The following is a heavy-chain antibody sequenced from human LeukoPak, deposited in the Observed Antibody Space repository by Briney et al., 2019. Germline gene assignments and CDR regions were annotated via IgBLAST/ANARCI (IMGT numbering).Heavy chain of an antibody. CDR3: ARDDNHAFEY. Sequence: ASVKVSCKASGGTFSSYAISWVRQAPGQGLEWMGWINPNSGGTNYAQKFQGRVTMTRDTSISTTYMELSRLRSDDTAVYYCARDDNHAFEYWGQGILVTVSS. CDR1: GGTFSSYA. CDR2: INPNSGGT. D-gene: IGHD1-1*01. V-gene: IGHV1-2*02. J-gene: IGHJ4*02.